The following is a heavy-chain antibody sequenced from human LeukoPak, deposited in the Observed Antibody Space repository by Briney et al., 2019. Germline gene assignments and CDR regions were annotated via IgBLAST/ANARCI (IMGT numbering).Heavy chain of an antibody. D-gene: IGHD5-18*01. CDR1: GFTFSSYW. CDR3: ARSLWPEDY. CDR2: IRQDGSEK. Sequence: PGGSLRLSCAASGFTFSSYWMSWVRRAPGKGLEWVANIRQDGSEKNYVDSVKGRFTISRDNAKTSLYLQMNSLRAEDTAVYYCARSLWPEDYWGQGILVTVSS. J-gene: IGHJ4*02. V-gene: IGHV3-7*01.